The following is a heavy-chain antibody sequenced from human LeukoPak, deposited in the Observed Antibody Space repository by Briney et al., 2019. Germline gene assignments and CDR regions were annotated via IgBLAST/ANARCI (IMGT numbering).Heavy chain of an antibody. CDR2: INHSGST. D-gene: IGHD4-17*01. CDR3: ARGGLIPHDYGDPFDY. J-gene: IGHJ4*02. V-gene: IGHV4-34*01. Sequence: SETLSLTCAVYGGSFSGYYWSWIRQPPGKGLEWIGEINHSGSTNYNPSLKSRVTISEDTSKNQFSLKLSSVTAADTAAYYCARGGLIPHDYGDPFDYWGQGTLVTVSS. CDR1: GGSFSGYY.